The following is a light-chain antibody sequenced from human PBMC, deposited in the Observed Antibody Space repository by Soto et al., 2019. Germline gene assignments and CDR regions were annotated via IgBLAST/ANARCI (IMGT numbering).Light chain of an antibody. Sequence: QSALTQPPSASGSPGQSVSISCSGGSSDVGGSKYVSWYQVQPGIAPKLMIYEVSNRPSGVSNRFSGSKSGNTASLTISGLQADDEADYYCSSYTSTNTHYVFGTGTKLTVL. J-gene: IGLJ1*01. V-gene: IGLV2-14*01. CDR1: SSDVGGSKY. CDR3: SSYTSTNTHYV. CDR2: EVS.